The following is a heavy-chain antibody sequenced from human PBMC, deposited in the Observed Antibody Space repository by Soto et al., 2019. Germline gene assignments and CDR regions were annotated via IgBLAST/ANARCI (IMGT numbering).Heavy chain of an antibody. CDR1: GFTFSSYA. CDR2: ISYDGSNK. CDR3: ARGDSSSWYYFDY. J-gene: IGHJ4*02. V-gene: IGHV3-30-3*01. D-gene: IGHD6-13*01. Sequence: QVQLVESGGGVVQPGRSLSLSCAASGFTFSSYAMHWVRQAPGKGLEWVAVISYDGSNKYYADSVKGRFTISRDNSKNTLYLQMNSLRAEDTAVYYCARGDSSSWYYFDYWGQGTLVTVSS.